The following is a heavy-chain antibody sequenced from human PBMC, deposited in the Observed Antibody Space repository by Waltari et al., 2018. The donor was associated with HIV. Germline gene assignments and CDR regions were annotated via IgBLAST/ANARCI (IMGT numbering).Heavy chain of an antibody. J-gene: IGHJ4*02. Sequence: EVELLEFGGKLVPPGGSLRPPCEVGGFTFSDYFMNWVRQGPGKGLQWVAGISGDGENSFCIDSLRGRATVSRANSKNTLFLEISNLRFEDTATYYCARTFGVVWGAPKFFDHWGRGTLVSVSS. CDR2: ISGDGENS. D-gene: IGHD3-10*01. V-gene: IGHV3-23*01. CDR3: ARTFGVVWGAPKFFDH. CDR1: GFTFSDYF.